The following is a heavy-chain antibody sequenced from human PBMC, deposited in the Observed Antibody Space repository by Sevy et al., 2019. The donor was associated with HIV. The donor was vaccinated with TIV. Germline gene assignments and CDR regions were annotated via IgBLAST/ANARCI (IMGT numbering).Heavy chain of an antibody. CDR2: KSTSGYDI. CDR3: VRGHPHTIYYESSFDF. V-gene: IGHV3-11*01. CDR1: GFTLNDVY. D-gene: IGHD3-22*01. J-gene: IGHJ4*02. Sequence: GGSLRLSCAASGFTLNDVYMNWIRQVPGKGLQWISCKSTSGYDIFYADSVKGRFIMSRDNAKNSLFLQMNRLRAEDTAVYYCVRGHPHTIYYESSFDFWGPGTLVTVSS.